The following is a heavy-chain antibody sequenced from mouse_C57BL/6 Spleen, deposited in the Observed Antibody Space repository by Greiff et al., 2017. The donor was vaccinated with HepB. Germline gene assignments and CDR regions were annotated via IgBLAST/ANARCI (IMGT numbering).Heavy chain of an antibody. CDR3: ARGITTGVYFDY. D-gene: IGHD1-1*01. CDR2: ISYDGSN. CDR1: GYSITSGYY. V-gene: IGHV3-6*01. Sequence: EVQLQQSGPGLVKPSQSLSLTCSVTGYSITSGYYWNWIRQFPGNKLEWIGYISYDGSNNYNPSLKNRISITRDTSKNQFFLKLNSVTTEDTATYYCARGITTGVYFDYWGQGTTLTDSS. J-gene: IGHJ2*01.